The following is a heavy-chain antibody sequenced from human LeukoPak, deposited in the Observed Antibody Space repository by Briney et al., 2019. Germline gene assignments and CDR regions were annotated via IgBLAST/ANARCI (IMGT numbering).Heavy chain of an antibody. CDR3: ARVWRDLTGDAFDI. CDR2: IYYSGST. D-gene: IGHD7-27*01. J-gene: IGHJ3*02. V-gene: IGHV4-59*01. CDR1: GGSISSYY. Sequence: SETLSLTCTVSGGSISSYYWSWIRQPPGKGLEWIGYIYYSGSTNYNPSLKSRVTISVDTSKNQFSLKLSSVTAADTAVYYCARVWRDLTGDAFDIWGQGTMVTVSS.